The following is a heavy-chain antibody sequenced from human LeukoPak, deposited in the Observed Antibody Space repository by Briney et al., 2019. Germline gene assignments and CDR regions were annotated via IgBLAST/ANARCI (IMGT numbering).Heavy chain of an antibody. V-gene: IGHV3-30*03. J-gene: IGHJ4*02. CDR2: ISYDGSNK. Sequence: GGSLRLSCAASGFTFSNYGMHWVRQAPGKGLEWVAVISYDGSNKYYADSVKGRFTISRDNSKNTLYLQMNSLRAEDTAVYYCARGGYSYGFGLIDYWGQGTLVTVSS. CDR3: ARGGYSYGFGLIDY. D-gene: IGHD5-18*01. CDR1: GFTFSNYG.